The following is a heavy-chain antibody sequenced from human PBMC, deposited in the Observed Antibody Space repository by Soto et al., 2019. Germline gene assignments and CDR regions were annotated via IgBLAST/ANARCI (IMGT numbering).Heavy chain of an antibody. Sequence: ASVKVSCKASGYTFTGYYMHWVRQAPGQGLEWMGWINPNSGGTNYAQKFQGWVTMTRDTSISTAYMELSRLRSDDTAVYYCARDKGLGSSYLDVTGMDGWGQGTTVTVSS. J-gene: IGHJ6*02. V-gene: IGHV1-2*04. CDR1: GYTFTGYY. CDR3: ARDKGLGSSYLDVTGMDG. D-gene: IGHD6-13*01. CDR2: INPNSGGT.